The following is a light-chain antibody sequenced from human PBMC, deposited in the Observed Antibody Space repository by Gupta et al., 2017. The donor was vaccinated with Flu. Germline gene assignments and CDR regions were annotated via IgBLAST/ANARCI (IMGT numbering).Light chain of an antibody. J-gene: IGLJ3*02. CDR1: SSNIGSNT. CDR2: SNN. V-gene: IGLV1-44*01. CDR3: AAWDDSLNGLGG. Sequence: QSVLTQPPSASGTPGQRVTISCSGSSSNIGSNTVNWYQQLPGTAPKLLSYSNNQRPSGVPDRLSGSKSGTSASLAISGLQSEDEADYYGAAWDDSLNGLGGFGGGTK.